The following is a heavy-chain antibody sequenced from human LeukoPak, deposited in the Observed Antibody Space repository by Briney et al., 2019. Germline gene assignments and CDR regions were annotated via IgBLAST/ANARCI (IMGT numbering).Heavy chain of an antibody. CDR2: ISSSSSTI. CDR1: GFTFSSYS. Sequence: GGSLRLSCTASGFTFSSYSMNWVRQAPGKGLEWVSYISSSSSTIYYADSVKGRFTISRDNAKNSLYLQMNSLRAEDTAVYYCASLDCTNGVCYGFDPWGQGTLVTVSS. V-gene: IGHV3-48*01. D-gene: IGHD2-8*01. CDR3: ASLDCTNGVCYGFDP. J-gene: IGHJ5*02.